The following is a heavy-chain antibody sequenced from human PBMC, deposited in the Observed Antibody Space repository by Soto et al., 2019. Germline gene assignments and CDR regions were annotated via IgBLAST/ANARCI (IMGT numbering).Heavy chain of an antibody. CDR1: GDSISSSVW. CDR2: VFHTGNT. V-gene: IGHV4-4*02. CDR3: ARKAWVRFDY. D-gene: IGHD7-27*01. Sequence: SETLSLTCAVSGDSISSSVWWTWVRQPPGRGLEWIGEVFHTGNTNYNPSLKSRVTMSVDKSTNEFFLKVTSVTAADTAIYYCARKAWVRFDYWGQGALVTVSS. J-gene: IGHJ4*02.